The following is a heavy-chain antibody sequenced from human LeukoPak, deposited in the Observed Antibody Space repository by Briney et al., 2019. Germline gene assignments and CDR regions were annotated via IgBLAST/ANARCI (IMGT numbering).Heavy chain of an antibody. CDR2: INPKSGGT. CDR3: DRALRNYYGSRGYPNTFDY. V-gene: IGHV1-2*02. D-gene: IGHD3-22*01. CDR1: VYTFTPYY. J-gene: IGHJ4*02. Sequence: GSSVTVSPTSSVYTFTPYYMHCVREAPGHGVEWVGWINPKSGGTNYAQKCQGRVTMTRDTSISTAYMELSRLRSDDTAVYYWDRALRNYYGSRGYPNTFDYWGQGTLVTVSS.